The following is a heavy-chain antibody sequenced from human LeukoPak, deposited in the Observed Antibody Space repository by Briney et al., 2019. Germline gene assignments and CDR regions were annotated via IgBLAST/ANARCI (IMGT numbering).Heavy chain of an antibody. Sequence: SETLSLTCAVSGYSISSGYYWGWIRPPPGKGLEGIGSIYHSGSTYYNPSLKSRVTISVDTSKNQFSLKLSSVTAADTAVYYCARQIYGEPIYYYYYMDVWGKGTTVTVSS. D-gene: IGHD4-17*01. CDR3: ARQIYGEPIYYYYYMDV. J-gene: IGHJ6*03. V-gene: IGHV4-38-2*01. CDR1: GYSISSGYY. CDR2: IYHSGST.